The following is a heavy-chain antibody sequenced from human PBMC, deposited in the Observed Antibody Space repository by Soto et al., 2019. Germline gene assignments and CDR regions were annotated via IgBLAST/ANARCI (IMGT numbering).Heavy chain of an antibody. D-gene: IGHD6-19*01. V-gene: IGHV4-39*01. Sequence: QLQLRESGPGLVKPSETLSLTCTVSNGSISSSNYHWGWIRQAPGKGLECIGSIYYSGTTYYNPSLKSRVTISVETSKNQFSLKLSSVTAADTAVYYCARRKHGDSSGWGEFDYWGQGTLVTVSS. CDR3: ARRKHGDSSGWGEFDY. CDR1: NGSISSSNYH. J-gene: IGHJ4*02. CDR2: IYYSGTT.